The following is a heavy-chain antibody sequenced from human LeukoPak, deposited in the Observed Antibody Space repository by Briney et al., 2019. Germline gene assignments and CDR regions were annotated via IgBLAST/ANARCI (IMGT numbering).Heavy chain of an antibody. CDR1: GGAIHSYY. D-gene: IGHD3-3*01. Sequence: PSETLSLTCSVSGGAIHSYYWSWIRQPPGKGLEWIGYIYFVGSANYNPSLKSRVTISLDESRKQVSLNLNSVTAADTAVYYCARTSASYYYYMDIWGKGAAVTISS. V-gene: IGHV4-59*01. CDR2: IYFVGSA. J-gene: IGHJ6*03. CDR3: ARTSASYYYYMDI.